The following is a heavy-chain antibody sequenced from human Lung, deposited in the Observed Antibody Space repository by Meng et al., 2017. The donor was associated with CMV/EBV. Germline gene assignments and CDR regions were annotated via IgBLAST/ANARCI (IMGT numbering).Heavy chain of an antibody. D-gene: IGHD5-24*01. V-gene: IGHV3-7*01. CDR1: GFNFNNYW. CDR3: ARDPRGDGGVTFDY. Sequence: SCVGSGFNFNNYWMNWVRQAPGKGLEWVANINEDGSETYYLDSVKGRFTISRDNAKNSLFLQMNSLRADDTAVYYCARDPRGDGGVTFDYWGQGXVVTVSS. J-gene: IGHJ4*02. CDR2: INEDGSET.